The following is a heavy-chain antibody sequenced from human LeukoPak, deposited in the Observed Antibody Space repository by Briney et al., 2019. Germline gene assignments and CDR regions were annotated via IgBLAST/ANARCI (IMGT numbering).Heavy chain of an antibody. CDR1: GFTFSSYE. V-gene: IGHV3-48*03. Sequence: GGSLRLSCAASGFTFSSYEMNWVRQAPGKGLEWISYIGTGGNTLYYADSVKGRFTISRDNAKNSLYLQMNSLRDDDTAVYYCARDTFRGIAPPDCWGQGTLVTVSS. CDR3: ARDTFRGIAPPDC. CDR2: IGTGGNTL. J-gene: IGHJ4*02. D-gene: IGHD6-13*01.